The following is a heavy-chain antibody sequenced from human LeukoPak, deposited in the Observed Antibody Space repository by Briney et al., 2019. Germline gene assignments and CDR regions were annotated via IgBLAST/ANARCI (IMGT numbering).Heavy chain of an antibody. CDR1: GGTFSSYA. CDR2: ISAYNGNT. J-gene: IGHJ6*02. V-gene: IGHV1-18*01. CDR3: ARVYYYYGMDV. Sequence: ASVKVSCKASGGTFSSYAISWVRQAPGQGLEWMGWISAYNGNTNYAQKLQGRVTMTTDTSTSTAYMELRSLRSDGTAVYYCARVYYYYGMDVWGQGTTVTVSS.